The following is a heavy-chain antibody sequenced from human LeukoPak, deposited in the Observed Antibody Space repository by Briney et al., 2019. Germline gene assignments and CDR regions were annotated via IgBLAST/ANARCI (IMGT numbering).Heavy chain of an antibody. CDR3: ARESSYYLDY. Sequence: GGPLRLSCVASGFTFTSYPMHWVRQAPGKGLEWVTLVSHDGSSIYYADSVKGRFTISRDNSKNKMYLQMNSLRDEDTAVYYCARESSYYLDYWGQGTLVTVSS. CDR2: VSHDGSSI. V-gene: IGHV3-30*04. J-gene: IGHJ4*02. CDR1: GFTFTSYP. D-gene: IGHD6-13*01.